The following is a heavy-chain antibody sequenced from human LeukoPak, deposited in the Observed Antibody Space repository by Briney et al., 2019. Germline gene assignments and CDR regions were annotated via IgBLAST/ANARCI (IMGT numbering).Heavy chain of an antibody. CDR1: GFNFSNYG. J-gene: IGHJ4*02. CDR3: AKEGSSAWVPDF. Sequence: PGGSLRLSCAASASGFNFSNYGMQWVRQVQGKGLEWVAFIRYYGSHRYYADSVKGRFTISRDNSKNTLYLQMNSLRTEDTGVYYCAKEGSSAWVPDFWGQGTLVTVSS. D-gene: IGHD6-19*01. CDR2: IRYYGSHR. V-gene: IGHV3-30*02.